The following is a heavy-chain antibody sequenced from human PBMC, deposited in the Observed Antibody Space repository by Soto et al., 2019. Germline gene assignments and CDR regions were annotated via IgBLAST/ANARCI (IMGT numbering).Heavy chain of an antibody. CDR3: ARDKGWYSSGWYHFDY. Sequence: QVQLVESGGGVVQPGRSLRLSCAASGFTFSSYAMHWVRQAPGKGLEWVAVISYDGSNKYYADSVKGRFTISRDNSKNTLYMQMNSMRAEDTAVYYCARDKGWYSSGWYHFDYWGQGTLVTVSS. J-gene: IGHJ4*02. CDR2: ISYDGSNK. CDR1: GFTFSSYA. V-gene: IGHV3-30-3*01. D-gene: IGHD6-19*01.